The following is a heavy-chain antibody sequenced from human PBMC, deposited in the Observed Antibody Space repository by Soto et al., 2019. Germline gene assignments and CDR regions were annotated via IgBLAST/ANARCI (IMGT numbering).Heavy chain of an antibody. D-gene: IGHD1-20*01. Sequence: QVQLVQSGVEVKKPGASVKVSCKASGYTFSSYGISWVRQAPGQGLEWMGWISAHNGNTNKAQKFQGRVTMTTDTPTSTAYMELRSLRPGDTAGNYCAGGGITGMGWFDPWGLGTLVTVSS. CDR1: GYTFSSYG. V-gene: IGHV1-18*01. CDR3: AGGGITGMGWFDP. CDR2: ISAHNGNT. J-gene: IGHJ5*02.